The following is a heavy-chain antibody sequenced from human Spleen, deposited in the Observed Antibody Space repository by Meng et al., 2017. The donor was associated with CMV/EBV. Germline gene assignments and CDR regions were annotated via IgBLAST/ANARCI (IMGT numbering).Heavy chain of an antibody. V-gene: IGHV1-2*02. CDR1: GYIFIGYY. Sequence: AYGYIFIGYYMHWVRQAPGQGLEWMGWINPNSGGTNYAQKFQGRVTMTSDTSISTAYMELSRLTSDDTAVYYCARGYCSGASCYIDDWGQGTLVTVSS. D-gene: IGHD2-2*02. CDR2: INPNSGGT. J-gene: IGHJ4*02. CDR3: ARGYCSGASCYIDD.